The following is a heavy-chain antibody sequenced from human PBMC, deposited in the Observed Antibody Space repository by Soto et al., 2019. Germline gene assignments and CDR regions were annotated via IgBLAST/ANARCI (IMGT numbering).Heavy chain of an antibody. D-gene: IGHD4-4*01. V-gene: IGHV4-31*03. Sequence: SETLSLTCTVSGGSISSGGYYWSWIRQHPGKGLEWIGYIFYSGSTYYNPSLKSRVTISVDTSKNQVSLKLSSVTAADTAVYYCARTMTTDLDYWGQGTLVTVSS. CDR2: IFYSGST. J-gene: IGHJ4*02. CDR1: GGSISSGGYY. CDR3: ARTMTTDLDY.